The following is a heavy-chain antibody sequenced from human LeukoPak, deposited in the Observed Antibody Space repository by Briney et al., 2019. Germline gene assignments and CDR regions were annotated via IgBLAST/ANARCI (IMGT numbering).Heavy chain of an antibody. CDR3: ARGGAIVATISAFDI. Sequence: GGSLRLSCAASGFTFSSYSINWVRQAPGKGLEWVSYISSSSSTIYYADSVKGRFTISRDNAKNSLYLQMNSLRDDDTAVYYCARGGAIVATISAFDIWGQGTMVTVSS. CDR2: ISSSSSTI. D-gene: IGHD5-12*01. CDR1: GFTFSSYS. V-gene: IGHV3-48*02. J-gene: IGHJ3*02.